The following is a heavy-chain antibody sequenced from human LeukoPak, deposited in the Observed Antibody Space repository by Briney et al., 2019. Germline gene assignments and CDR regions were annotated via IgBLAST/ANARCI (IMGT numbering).Heavy chain of an antibody. CDR2: SSAYNGNT. CDR1: GYTFTSYG. Sequence: ASVKVSCTASGYTFTSYGISWVRHAPGQGLERMGWSSAYNGNTNYAQKLQGRVTMITDTSTSTAYMELRSLRSDDTAVYYCAIEARYSSSWYSMVWGEGTLVTVSS. J-gene: IGHJ4*02. CDR3: AIEARYSSSWYSMV. V-gene: IGHV1-18*01. D-gene: IGHD6-13*01.